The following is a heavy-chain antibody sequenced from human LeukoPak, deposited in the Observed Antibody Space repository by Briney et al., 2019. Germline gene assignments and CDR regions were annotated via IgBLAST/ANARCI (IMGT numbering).Heavy chain of an antibody. CDR2: IYYSGST. Sequence: PSETLSLTCTVSGGSISSYYWSWIRQPPGKGLEWIGYIYYSGSTNYNPSLKSRVTISVDTSKNQFSLKLSSVTAADTAVYYCARELYYDSSGYPKPVLDYWGRGTLVTVSS. V-gene: IGHV4-59*12. CDR3: ARELYYDSSGYPKPVLDY. J-gene: IGHJ4*02. D-gene: IGHD3-22*01. CDR1: GGSISSYY.